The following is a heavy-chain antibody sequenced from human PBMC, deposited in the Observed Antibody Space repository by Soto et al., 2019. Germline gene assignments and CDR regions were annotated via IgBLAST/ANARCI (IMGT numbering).Heavy chain of an antibody. J-gene: IGHJ1*01. Sequence: SVKVSCKASGYTFSNYGITWVRQAPGQGLEWMGGITAIFGTAIFAQKFQGRVTIIADESTSTAYMELSSLRSDDTAVYYCARSSAYYPEYFQLWGQGTLVTVS. CDR3: ARSSAYYPEYFQL. CDR2: ITAIFGTA. D-gene: IGHD3-22*01. V-gene: IGHV1-69*13. CDR1: GYTFSNYG.